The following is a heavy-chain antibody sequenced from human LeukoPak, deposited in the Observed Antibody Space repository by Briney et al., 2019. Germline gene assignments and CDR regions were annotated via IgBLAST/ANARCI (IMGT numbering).Heavy chain of an antibody. CDR1: AFTVSSSA. CDR3: AKVLGYCSGGNCYIVDY. D-gene: IGHD2-15*01. CDR2: ISDSGGRM. Sequence: PGGSLRLSCAASAFTVSSSAMSWVRQAPGKGLEWVAGISDSGGRMYYPDSVKGRFTISRDNSKNTLYLQMGSLRGDGTALYYCAKVLGYCSGGNCYIVDYWGQGTLVTVSS. V-gene: IGHV3-23*01. J-gene: IGHJ4*02.